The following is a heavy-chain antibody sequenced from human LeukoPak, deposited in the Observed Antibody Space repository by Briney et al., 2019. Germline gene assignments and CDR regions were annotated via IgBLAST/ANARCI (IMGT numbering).Heavy chain of an antibody. D-gene: IGHD3-22*01. Sequence: ASVKVSCKASAYTFTGYYMHWVRQAPGQGLEWMGWINPNNGGTNYAQKFQGRVTMTRDTSISTAYMELSRLRSDDTAVYYCARAGGYNPWGQGTLVTVSS. CDR3: ARAGGYNP. CDR1: AYTFTGYY. J-gene: IGHJ5*02. CDR2: INPNNGGT. V-gene: IGHV1-2*02.